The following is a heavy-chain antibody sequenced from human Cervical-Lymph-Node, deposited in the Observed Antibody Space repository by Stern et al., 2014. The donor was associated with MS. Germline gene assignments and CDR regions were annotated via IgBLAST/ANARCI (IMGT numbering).Heavy chain of an antibody. CDR1: GGTFSNYA. V-gene: IGHV1-69*01. D-gene: IGHD6-19*01. CDR3: ASLLGRIAVASVDY. Sequence: VQLVQSGAEVKKPGSSVKVSCKASGGTFSNYAVSWVRQAPGQGVEWLGWIRPIFGTANYAQQFQGRVTITAHALRITAYMEPSSLRSEDTAVYFCASLLGRIAVASVDYWGQGTLVTVSS. CDR2: IRPIFGTA. J-gene: IGHJ4*02.